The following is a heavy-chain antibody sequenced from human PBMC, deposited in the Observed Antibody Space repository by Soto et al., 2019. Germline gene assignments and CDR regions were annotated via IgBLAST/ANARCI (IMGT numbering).Heavy chain of an antibody. V-gene: IGHV3-21*01. CDR3: ARESEDLTSNFDY. CDR2: ISSTTNNI. Sequence: EVQLVESGGGLVKPGGSLRLSCAASGFTFTRYSMNWVRQAPGKGLECVSSISSTTNNIYYADSMKGRFTVSRDNAKNSVYLDMNSLSAEDTAVYYCARESEDLTSNFDYWGQGTLVTVSS. CDR1: GFTFTRYS. J-gene: IGHJ4*02.